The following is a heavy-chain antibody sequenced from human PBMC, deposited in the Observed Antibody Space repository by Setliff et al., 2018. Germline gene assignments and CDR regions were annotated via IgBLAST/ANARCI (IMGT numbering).Heavy chain of an antibody. CDR2: INWNGGST. J-gene: IGHJ5*02. CDR3: ARDNDGSGSYYPWFDP. Sequence: PGGSLRLSCAASGFTFDDYGMSWVRQAPGKGLEWVSGINWNGGSTGYADSVKGRFTISRDNAKNSLYLQMNSLRAEDTALYYCARDNDGSGSYYPWFDPWGQGTLVTVSS. D-gene: IGHD3-10*01. V-gene: IGHV3-20*04. CDR1: GFTFDDYG.